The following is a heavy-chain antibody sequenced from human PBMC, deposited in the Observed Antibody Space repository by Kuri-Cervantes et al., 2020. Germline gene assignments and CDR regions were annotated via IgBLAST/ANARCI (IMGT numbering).Heavy chain of an antibody. CDR1: GFTFDDYA. CDR2: ISWDGATT. D-gene: IGHD3-16*01. J-gene: IGHJ4*02. V-gene: IGHV3-43D*03. CDR3: AKGRPTMITYESIDY. Sequence: GESLKISCAASGFTFDDYAMHWVRQAPGKGLEWVSLISWDGATTYYADSLKGRFTISRDNTKNSLYLQMNSLRTEDTALYYCAKGRPTMITYESIDYWGQGTLVTVSS.